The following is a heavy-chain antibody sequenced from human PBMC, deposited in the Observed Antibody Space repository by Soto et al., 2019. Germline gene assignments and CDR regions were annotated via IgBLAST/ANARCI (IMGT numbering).Heavy chain of an antibody. D-gene: IGHD2-15*01. V-gene: IGHV3-30*18. CDR1: GFTFSSYG. J-gene: IGHJ6*02. Sequence: LGGCLRLSCAASGFTFSSYGMHWVRQAPGKGLEWVAVISYDGSNKYYADSVKGRFTISRDNSKNTLYLQMNSLRAEDTAVYYCAKTLKTGYRSQYGMDVWGQGTTVTVSS. CDR2: ISYDGSNK. CDR3: AKTLKTGYRSQYGMDV.